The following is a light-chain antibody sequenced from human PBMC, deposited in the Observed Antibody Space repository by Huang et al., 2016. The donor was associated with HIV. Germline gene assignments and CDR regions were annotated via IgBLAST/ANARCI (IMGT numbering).Light chain of an antibody. CDR3: HQYNNWLLS. Sequence: EIVMTQSPATLSVSPGERVTLSCRANRSVSTNLAWYQQRPGQAPRILIYGSSTRAPGIPARFSGSVSGTDFSLTISSLQSEDFALYYCHQYNNWLLSFGGGTRVDI. V-gene: IGKV3-15*01. CDR1: RSVSTN. CDR2: GSS. J-gene: IGKJ4*01.